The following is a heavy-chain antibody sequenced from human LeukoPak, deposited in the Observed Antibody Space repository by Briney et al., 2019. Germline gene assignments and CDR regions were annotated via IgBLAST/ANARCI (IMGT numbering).Heavy chain of an antibody. CDR1: GFSLSTSGMR. CDR3: ARGDSSSSEGSFGY. V-gene: IGHV2-70*04. CDR2: IDWDDDK. J-gene: IGHJ4*02. Sequence: SGPTLVNPTQTLTLTCTFSGFSLSTSGMRVSWIRQPPEKALEWLARIDWDDDKFYSTSLKTRLTISKDTSKNQVVLTMTNMDPADTATYYCARGDSSSSEGSFGYWGQGTLVTVSS. D-gene: IGHD6-6*01.